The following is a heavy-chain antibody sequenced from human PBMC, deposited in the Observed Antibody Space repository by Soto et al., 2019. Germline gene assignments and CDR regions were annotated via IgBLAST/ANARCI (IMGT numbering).Heavy chain of an antibody. J-gene: IGHJ6*02. D-gene: IGHD6-13*01. Sequence: VKVSGKASGGTFNSYIFSWVRQAPGQGLEWMGRIIPVLDIAYYAQRFQGRVTITADKSTTTAYMELSSLRSEDTAVYYCARCGYSSSWYEGCGMDVWGQGTTVTVS. V-gene: IGHV1-69*02. CDR3: ARCGYSSSWYEGCGMDV. CDR2: IIPVLDIA. CDR1: GGTFNSYI.